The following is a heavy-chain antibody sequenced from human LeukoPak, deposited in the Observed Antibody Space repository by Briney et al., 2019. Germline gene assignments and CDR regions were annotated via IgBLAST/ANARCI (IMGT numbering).Heavy chain of an antibody. CDR2: IYYSGST. J-gene: IGHJ4*02. D-gene: IGHD1-26*01. V-gene: IGHV4-59*01. CDR1: GGSISSYY. CDR3: XXDXGGSXYGDFDY. Sequence: SETLSLTCTVSGGSISSYYWSWIRQPPGKGLEWIGYIYYSGSTNYNPSLKSRVTISVDTSKNQFSLKLSSVTAADTAGYYCXXDXGGSXYGDFDYWGQGTLVTVSS.